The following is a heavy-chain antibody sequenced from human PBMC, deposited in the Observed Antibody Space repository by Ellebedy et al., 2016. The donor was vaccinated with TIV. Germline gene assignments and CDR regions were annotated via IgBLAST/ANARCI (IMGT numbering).Heavy chain of an antibody. D-gene: IGHD6-13*01. CDR1: GGSISRSDYN. V-gene: IGHV4-39*01. Sequence: MPSETLSLTCTVSGGSISRSDYNWGWTRQPPGKGLDWIGSIHYSGSTSYNPSLTGRFTISVDSSKNQFSLRLSFVTAADTAVYFWARQAMVGLIAAAGLDHFDYWGQGTLVTVSS. CDR2: IHYSGST. J-gene: IGHJ4*02. CDR3: ARQAMVGLIAAAGLDHFDY.